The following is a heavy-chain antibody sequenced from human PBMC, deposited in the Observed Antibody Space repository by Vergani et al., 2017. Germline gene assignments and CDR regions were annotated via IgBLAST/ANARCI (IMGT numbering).Heavy chain of an antibody. Sequence: EVQLLESGGGMVQPGGSLRLSCAASGFTFSSYAMSWVRPAPGKGLEWVSVISGSGGSTYYADSVKGRFTISRDDAKNTLYLQMNSLRAEDTAVYYCAKGVWSGYYVAYYFDYWGQGTLVTVSS. CDR2: ISGSGGST. CDR1: GFTFSSYA. CDR3: AKGVWSGYYVAYYFDY. V-gene: IGHV3-23*01. D-gene: IGHD5-12*01. J-gene: IGHJ4*02.